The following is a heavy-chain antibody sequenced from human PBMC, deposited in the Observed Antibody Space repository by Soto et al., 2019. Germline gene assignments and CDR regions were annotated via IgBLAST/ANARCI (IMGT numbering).Heavy chain of an antibody. Sequence: SETLSLTCAVYGGSFSGYYWSWIRQPPGKGLEWIGEINHSGSTNYNPSLKSRVTISVDTSKNQFSLKLSSVTAADTAVYYCAIDYGGSSFDDWGQGTLVTVSS. D-gene: IGHD4-17*01. CDR1: GGSFSGYY. CDR2: INHSGST. V-gene: IGHV4-34*01. CDR3: AIDYGGSSFDD. J-gene: IGHJ4*02.